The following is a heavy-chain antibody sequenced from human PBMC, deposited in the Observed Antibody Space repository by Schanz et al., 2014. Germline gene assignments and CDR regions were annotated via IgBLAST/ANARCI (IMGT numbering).Heavy chain of an antibody. J-gene: IGHJ6*03. CDR2: IYYSGSS. CDR3: ARDGDRFYHNYYMDV. D-gene: IGHD4-17*01. CDR1: GGSISSGGYF. Sequence: QVQLRQWGAGLLRPSETLSLTCAVSGGSISSGGYFWSWIRQPPGKGLEWIGYIYYSGSSDYNPSLKSRVPKPVDTSKNQFALKLRSVTAADTAVYYCARDGDRFYHNYYMDVWGKGTTVTVSS. V-gene: IGHV4-61*08.